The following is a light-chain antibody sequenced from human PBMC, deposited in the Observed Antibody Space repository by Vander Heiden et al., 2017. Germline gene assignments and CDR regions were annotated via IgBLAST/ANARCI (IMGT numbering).Light chain of an antibody. V-gene: IGKV3-15*01. Sequence: EIVMTQTPATLSVSPGERVTLSCRASQSVGSNLAWYQQKPGQAPRLLISEASTRAVDSPARFSGSGSGTEFTLTISSLQSEDFAVYFCQHYSNWPLTFGHGTKVDFK. CDR3: QHYSNWPLT. J-gene: IGKJ3*01. CDR2: EAS. CDR1: QSVGSN.